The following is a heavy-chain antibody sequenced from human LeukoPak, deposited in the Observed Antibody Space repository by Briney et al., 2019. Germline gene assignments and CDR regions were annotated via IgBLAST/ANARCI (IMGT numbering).Heavy chain of an antibody. CDR3: ARRPYYYDSSGYYYFDY. V-gene: IGHV3-20*04. D-gene: IGHD3-22*01. J-gene: IGHJ4*02. Sequence: AESMTLACAAYGSSFDDYGMSWVRQAPGKGLEWVAGINWNGGSTGYADSVKGRFTISRDHSKNSLYLQMHSLRAEDTALYYCARRPYYYDSSGYYYFDYWGQGTLVTVSS. CDR2: INWNGGST. CDR1: GSSFDDYG.